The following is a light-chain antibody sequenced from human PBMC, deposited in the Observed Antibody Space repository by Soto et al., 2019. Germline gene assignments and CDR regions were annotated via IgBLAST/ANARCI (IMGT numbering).Light chain of an antibody. CDR1: QSISDT. J-gene: IGKJ1*01. CDR3: QQYNNWPWT. CDR2: GAS. V-gene: IGKV3-15*01. Sequence: EIVMTQSPATLSVSPGGRATLSCRASQSISDTLAWYQQKPGQAPRLLIHGASTRATGFPARFSGSGSGTDFTLTISSLQPEDFAVYYCQQYNNWPWTFGQGTKVEIK.